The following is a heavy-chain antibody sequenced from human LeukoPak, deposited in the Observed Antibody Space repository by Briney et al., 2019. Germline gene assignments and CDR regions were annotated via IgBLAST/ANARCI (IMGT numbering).Heavy chain of an antibody. Sequence: GGSLRLSCAASGFXVSSNYISWVRQAPGKGLEWVSVIYSGGSTYYADSVKGRFTISRDNSKNTLYLQMNSLRAEDTAVYYCARGSNYYYGMDVWGQGTTVTVSS. CDR1: GFXVSSNY. V-gene: IGHV3-66*01. J-gene: IGHJ6*02. CDR3: ARGSNYYYGMDV. D-gene: IGHD2/OR15-2a*01. CDR2: IYSGGST.